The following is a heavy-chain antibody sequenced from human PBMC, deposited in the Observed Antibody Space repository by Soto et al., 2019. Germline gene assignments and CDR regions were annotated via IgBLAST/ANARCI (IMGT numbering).Heavy chain of an antibody. CDR3: AKDGRRYYVSSGYYYYFDF. CDR1: GFTFSSYA. Sequence: GGSLRLSCAASGFTFSSYAMSWVRQAPGKGLEWVSAISGSGGSTYYADSVKGRFTISRDNSKNTLYLQMNSLRAEDTAVYYCAKDGRRYYVSSGYYYYFDFWGQGTLVTVSS. J-gene: IGHJ4*02. CDR2: ISGSGGST. V-gene: IGHV3-23*01. D-gene: IGHD3-22*01.